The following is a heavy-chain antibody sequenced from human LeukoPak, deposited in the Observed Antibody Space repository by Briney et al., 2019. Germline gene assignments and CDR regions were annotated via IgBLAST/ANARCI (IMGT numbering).Heavy chain of an antibody. Sequence: TGGSLRLSCAESGFALSSSAMHWVHQAPGKGLEWVAVIWYDGSNTYYADSVKGRFTISRDNSKNTLYLQMSSLRAEDTAVYYCARDGYNDAFDIWGQGTMVTVSS. J-gene: IGHJ3*02. D-gene: IGHD1-14*01. CDR3: ARDGYNDAFDI. CDR2: IWYDGSNT. CDR1: GFALSSSA. V-gene: IGHV3-33*01.